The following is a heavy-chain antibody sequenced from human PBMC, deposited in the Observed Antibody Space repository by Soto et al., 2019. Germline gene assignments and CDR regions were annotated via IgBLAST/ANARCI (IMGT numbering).Heavy chain of an antibody. CDR3: ARAGIAARSHYYYMDV. D-gene: IGHD6-13*01. CDR2: INHSGST. CDR1: GGYFSGYY. Sequence: SETLSLTCAVYGGYFSGYYWSWIRQPPGKGLEWIGEINHSGSTNYNPSLKSRVTISVDTSKNQFSLKLSSVTAADTAVYYCARAGIAARSHYYYMDVWGKGTTVTVSS. V-gene: IGHV4-34*01. J-gene: IGHJ6*03.